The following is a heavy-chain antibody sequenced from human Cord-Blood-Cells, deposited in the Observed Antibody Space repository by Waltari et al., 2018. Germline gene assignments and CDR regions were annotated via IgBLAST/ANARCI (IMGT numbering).Heavy chain of an antibody. CDR2: IVVGRGNT. CDR1: GFTFTSSA. Sequence: QMQLVQSGPEVKKPGTSVKVSCKASGFTFTSSAVQWVRQARGQHLEWIGWIVVGRGNTNYAQKIQERVTITRDMCTSTDYMERSSMRSEDMAVYYCAADLSTYSGSYYWYFDLWGRGTLVTVSS. V-gene: IGHV1-58*01. D-gene: IGHD1-26*01. CDR3: AADLSTYSGSYYWYFDL. J-gene: IGHJ2*01.